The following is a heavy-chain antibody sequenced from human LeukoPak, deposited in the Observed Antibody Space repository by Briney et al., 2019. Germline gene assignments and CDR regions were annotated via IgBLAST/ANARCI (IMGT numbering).Heavy chain of an antibody. J-gene: IGHJ5*02. V-gene: IGHV3-7*05. Sequence: QPGESLRLSCAASGFTLSNYWMSWVRQAPGRGLEWVGNIKQDGSEIYYVDSVKSRFTISRDNAKNSLFLQMNSLRAEDTAVYYCARSYTSPNWFDPWGQGTLVTVSS. D-gene: IGHD3-10*01. CDR1: GFTLSNYW. CDR3: ARSYTSPNWFDP. CDR2: IKQDGSEI.